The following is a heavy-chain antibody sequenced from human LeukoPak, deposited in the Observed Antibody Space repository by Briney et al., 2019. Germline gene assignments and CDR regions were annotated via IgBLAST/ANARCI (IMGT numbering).Heavy chain of an antibody. Sequence: PGGSLRLSCAASGFTFSSYAMSWLRQAPGKGLEWVSAISGSGGSTYYADSVKGRFTISRDNSKNTLYLQMNSLRAEDTAVYYCAKNPLLWFGPPSEYYFDYWGQGTLVTVSS. J-gene: IGHJ4*02. CDR1: GFTFSSYA. V-gene: IGHV3-23*01. D-gene: IGHD3-10*01. CDR3: AKNPLLWFGPPSEYYFDY. CDR2: ISGSGGST.